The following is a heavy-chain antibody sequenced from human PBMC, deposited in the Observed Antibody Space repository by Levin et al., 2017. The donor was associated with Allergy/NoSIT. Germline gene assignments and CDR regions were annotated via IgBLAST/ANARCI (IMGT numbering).Heavy chain of an antibody. Sequence: PGGSLRLSCKASGYSFTGYYMHWVRQAPGQRLEWMGWINPNSGGTNTAQKFQGRLTMTRDTSISTAYMELRRLRSDDTAVYYCARVVYDSYDYYGMDLWGQGTTVTVSS. J-gene: IGHJ6*02. CDR2: INPNSGGT. CDR1: GYSFTGYY. CDR3: ARVVYDSYDYYGMDL. D-gene: IGHD3-22*01. V-gene: IGHV1-2*02.